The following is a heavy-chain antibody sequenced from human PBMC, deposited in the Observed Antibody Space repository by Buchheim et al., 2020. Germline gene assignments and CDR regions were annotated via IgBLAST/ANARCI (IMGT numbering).Heavy chain of an antibody. CDR2: ISYDGSNK. V-gene: IGHV3-30*18. CDR1: GFTFSSYG. D-gene: IGHD2-15*01. CDR3: AKEKVALEYYFDY. Sequence: QVQLVESGGGVVQPGRSLRLSCAASGFTFSSYGMHWVRQAPGKGLERVAVISYDGSNKYYADSVKGRFTISRDNSKNTLYLQMNSLRAEDTAVYYCAKEKVALEYYFDYWGQGTL. J-gene: IGHJ4*02.